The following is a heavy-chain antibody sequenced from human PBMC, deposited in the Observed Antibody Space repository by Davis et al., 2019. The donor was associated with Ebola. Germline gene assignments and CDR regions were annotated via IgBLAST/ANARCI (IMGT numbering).Heavy chain of an antibody. Sequence: MPSETLSLTCTVSGDSISSSYWTWIRQPPGKGLEWIGYIYYNAVTIYNPSLKSRVTISVDMSKNQFSLKLTSVTAADTALYYCASGGYSGYDGYFDDWGQGTLVTVSS. CDR1: GDSISSSY. D-gene: IGHD5-12*01. CDR3: ASGGYSGYDGYFDD. CDR2: IYYNAVT. V-gene: IGHV4-59*08. J-gene: IGHJ4*02.